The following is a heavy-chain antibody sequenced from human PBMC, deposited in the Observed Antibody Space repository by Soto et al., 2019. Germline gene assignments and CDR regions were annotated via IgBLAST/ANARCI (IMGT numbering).Heavy chain of an antibody. Sequence: PSGTLSLTCTVSGGSISSSSYYWGWIRQPPGKGLEWIGSIYYSGSTYYNPSLKSRVTISVDTSKNQFSLKLSSVTAADTAVYYCARHVSSRRIVVVPAATMGYFDSWGQETLLTISS. CDR1: GGSISSSSYY. D-gene: IGHD2-2*01. J-gene: IGHJ4*02. CDR2: IYYSGST. CDR3: ARHVSSRRIVVVPAATMGYFDS. V-gene: IGHV4-39*01.